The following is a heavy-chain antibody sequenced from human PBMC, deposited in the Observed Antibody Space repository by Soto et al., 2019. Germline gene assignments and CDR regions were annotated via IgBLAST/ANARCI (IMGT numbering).Heavy chain of an antibody. CDR3: ARAGGSSSRPNRLDP. V-gene: IGHV4-59*01. CDR2: IYYSGST. Sequence: SETLSLTCTVSGGSISSYYWSWIRQPPGKGLEWIGYIYYSGSTNYNPSLKSRVTISVDTSKNQFSLKLSSVTAADTAVYYCARAGGSSSRPNRLDPWGQGTLVTVSS. J-gene: IGHJ5*02. CDR1: GGSISSYY. D-gene: IGHD6-13*01.